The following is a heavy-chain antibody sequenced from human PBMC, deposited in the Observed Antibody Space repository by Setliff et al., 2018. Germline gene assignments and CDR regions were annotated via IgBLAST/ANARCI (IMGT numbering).Heavy chain of an antibody. Sequence: SVKVSCKASGGTFRTYEINWVRQAPGQGFEWMGRIIPVIDTTDYAENFQGRVTFTADESTKTAYMDLRSLRSEDTAIYYCARGRDGYNANAYEIWGQGTMVTVSS. CDR2: IIPVIDTT. CDR1: GGTFRTYE. V-gene: IGHV1-69*11. D-gene: IGHD5-12*01. CDR3: ARGRDGYNANAYEI. J-gene: IGHJ3*02.